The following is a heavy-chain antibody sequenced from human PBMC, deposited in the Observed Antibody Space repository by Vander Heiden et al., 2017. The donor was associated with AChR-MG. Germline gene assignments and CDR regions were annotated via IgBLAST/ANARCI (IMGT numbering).Heavy chain of an antibody. CDR1: GGSFSGYY. CDR3: ARGPIQLWPPGADFDY. Sequence: QVQLQQWGAGLLKPSATLSLTCAVYGGSFSGYYWSWIRQPPGKGLEWIGEINHSGSTNYNPSLKSRVTISVDTSKNQFSLKLSSVTAADTAVYYCARGPIQLWPPGADFDYWGQGTLVTVSS. V-gene: IGHV4-34*01. D-gene: IGHD5-18*01. J-gene: IGHJ4*02. CDR2: INHSGST.